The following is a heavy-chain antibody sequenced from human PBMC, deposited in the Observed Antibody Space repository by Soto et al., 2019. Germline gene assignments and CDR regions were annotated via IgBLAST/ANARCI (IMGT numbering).Heavy chain of an antibody. V-gene: IGHV1-2*02. CDR3: ARSPRSYSYYGMDV. CDR2: INPNSGGT. CDR1: GYTFTGYY. Sequence: ASVKVSCKASGYTFTGYYMHWVRQAPGQGLEWMGWINPNSGGTNYAQKFQGRVTMTRDTSISTAYMELSRLRSDDTAVYYCARSPRSYSYYGMDVWGQGTTVTVSS. J-gene: IGHJ6*02.